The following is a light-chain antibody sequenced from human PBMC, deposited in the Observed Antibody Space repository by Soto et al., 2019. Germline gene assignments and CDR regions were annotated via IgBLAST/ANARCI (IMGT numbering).Light chain of an antibody. Sequence: ETLVTQFPATVSLSPGERATLYCRTSQSVKNDYLAWYQQKPGQAPRLLVYGIFNRATGVPARFSGSGSGTDFTLTISGLEPEDSAVYYCQHYDGSPRTFGQGTKVDIK. J-gene: IGKJ2*01. CDR1: QSVKNDY. CDR2: GIF. V-gene: IGKV3-20*01. CDR3: QHYDGSPRT.